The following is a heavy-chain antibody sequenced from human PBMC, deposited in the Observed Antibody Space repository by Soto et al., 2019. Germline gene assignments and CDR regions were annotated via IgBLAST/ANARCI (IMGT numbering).Heavy chain of an antibody. CDR1: GGTFSTSA. V-gene: IGHV1-69*12. J-gene: IGHJ6*02. D-gene: IGHD2-8*01. CDR3: ARDNDRPQLGGNYYYILDV. CDR2: IMPIFRTP. Sequence: QVQLEQSGAEVKKPGSSVKVSCKASGGTFSTSAISWVRQVPGQGLEWMGGIMPIFRTPDYAQKFQGRVTVSADESTSTAYMELSGLRSDDTAVYYCARDNDRPQLGGNYYYILDVWGQGTTITVSS.